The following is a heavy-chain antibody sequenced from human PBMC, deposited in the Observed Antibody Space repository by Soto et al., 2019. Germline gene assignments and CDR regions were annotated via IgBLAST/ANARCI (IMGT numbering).Heavy chain of an antibody. Sequence: GASVKVSCKASGYTFTSYGISWVRQAPGQGLEWMGWISAYNGNTNYAQKLQGRVTMTTDTSTSTAYMELRSLRSDDTAVYYCAREALGGGYYDSRGYYSLSWHRALARDAFVIWGQGTMVTVSS. CDR2: ISAYNGNT. J-gene: IGHJ3*02. CDR1: GYTFTSYG. D-gene: IGHD3-22*01. CDR3: AREALGGGYYDSRGYYSLSWHRALARDAFVI. V-gene: IGHV1-18*01.